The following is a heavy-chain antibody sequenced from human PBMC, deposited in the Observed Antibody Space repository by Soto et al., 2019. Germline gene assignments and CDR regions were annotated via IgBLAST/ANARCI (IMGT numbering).Heavy chain of an antibody. V-gene: IGHV3-23*01. J-gene: IGHJ4*02. CDR1: GFTFNSSG. Sequence: GVSLRLSCSTSGFTFNSSGMSWVRHAPGKGLEWVSGISASGGETYYGDSVKGRSTISRDNSKNTLYLQMNSLRAEDTAIYYCANDTSGIYFWGKETXVTVSS. CDR3: ANDTSGIYF. D-gene: IGHD3-3*01. CDR2: ISASGGET.